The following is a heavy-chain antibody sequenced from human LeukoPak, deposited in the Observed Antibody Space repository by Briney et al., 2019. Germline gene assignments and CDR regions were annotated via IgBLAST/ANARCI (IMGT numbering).Heavy chain of an antibody. Sequence: SETLSLTCTVSGGSINSGPYYWSWLRLPAGKGLQWIGRVYSSGSNYNPSLKSRVTISIDTSENQFSLKLDSVTAADTAVYFCARELDHSSNWFDPWGQGALVTVSS. CDR3: ARELDHSSNWFDP. CDR2: VYSSGS. V-gene: IGHV4-61*02. CDR1: GGSINSGPYY. J-gene: IGHJ5*02. D-gene: IGHD1-14*01.